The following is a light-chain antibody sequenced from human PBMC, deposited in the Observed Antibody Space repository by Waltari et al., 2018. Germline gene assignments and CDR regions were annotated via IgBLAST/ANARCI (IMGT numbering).Light chain of an antibody. J-gene: IGLJ2*01. CDR1: TSDIGGYNY. CDR3: SSYTSSSTSVV. V-gene: IGLV2-14*03. Sequence: QSALTQPASVSGSPGQSITISFTGTTSDIGGYNYVSWYQQHPGKAPKLMIYDVTKRPSGVSNRVSGSKSGNTASLTISGLQAEDEADYYCSSYTSSSTSVVFGGGTKLTVL. CDR2: DVT.